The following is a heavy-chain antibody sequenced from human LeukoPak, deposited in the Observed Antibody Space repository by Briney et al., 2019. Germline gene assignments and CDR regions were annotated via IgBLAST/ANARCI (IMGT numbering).Heavy chain of an antibody. CDR2: INHNGNVN. Sequence: PGGSLRLSCVDSGFTFTNAWMNWARQAPGKGLEWVASINHNGNVNYYVDSVKGRFTISRDNAKNSLYLQMSNLRAEDTAVYFCARGGGLDVWGQGATVTVSS. D-gene: IGHD3-16*01. V-gene: IGHV3-7*03. CDR3: ARGGGLDV. CDR1: GFTFTNAW. J-gene: IGHJ6*02.